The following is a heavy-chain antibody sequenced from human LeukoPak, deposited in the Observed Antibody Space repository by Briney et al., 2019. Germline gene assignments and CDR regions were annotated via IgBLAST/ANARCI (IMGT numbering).Heavy chain of an antibody. CDR3: ARGEGVNYRYSGFGYFNAVDY. D-gene: IGHD3-16*02. CDR2: INANSGGI. Sequence: ASVKVSCKASGYTFTSYGISWVRQAPGQGLEWMGWINANSGGIKYAQKFQGRVTMTRDTSISTAYMELSRLRSDDTAVYYCARGEGVNYRYSGFGYFNAVDYWGQGTLVTVSS. J-gene: IGHJ4*02. CDR1: GYTFTSYG. V-gene: IGHV1-2*02.